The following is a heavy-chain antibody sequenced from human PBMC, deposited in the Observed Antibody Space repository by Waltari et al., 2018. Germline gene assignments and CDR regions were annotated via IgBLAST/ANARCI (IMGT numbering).Heavy chain of an antibody. D-gene: IGHD7-27*01. CDR3: ATGGWGFYFDY. J-gene: IGHJ4*02. CDR2: ISSSSSYT. V-gene: IGHV3-21*01. Sequence: EVQLVESGGGLVKPGGSLRLSCAASGFTFSSYNMNWVRQAPGKGLEGVSSISSSSSYTHYADSVKGRFTISRDNAKNSLYLQVNSLRAEDTAVYYCATGGWGFYFDYWGPGTLVTVSS. CDR1: GFTFSSYN.